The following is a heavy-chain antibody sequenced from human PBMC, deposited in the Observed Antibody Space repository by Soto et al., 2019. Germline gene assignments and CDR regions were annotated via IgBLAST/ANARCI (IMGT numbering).Heavy chain of an antibody. CDR2: ISYDGSNK. CDR1: GFTFSSYA. Sequence: QVQLVESGGGVVQPGRSLRLSCAASGFTFSSYAMHWVRQAPGKGLEWVAVISYDGSNKYYADFVKGRFTISRDNSKNTLYLQMNSLRAEDTAVYYCARQYTDGFSSDFWSGYYRYYYYGMDVWGQGTTVTVSS. J-gene: IGHJ6*02. V-gene: IGHV3-30-3*01. CDR3: ARQYTDGFSSDFWSGYYRYYYYGMDV. D-gene: IGHD3-3*01.